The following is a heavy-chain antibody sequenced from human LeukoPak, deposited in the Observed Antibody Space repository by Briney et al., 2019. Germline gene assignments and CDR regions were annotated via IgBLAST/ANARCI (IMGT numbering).Heavy chain of an antibody. CDR3: ARGQYDSGGYHYGIRAFYFDY. J-gene: IGHJ4*02. CDR1: GESFSGDF. Sequence: PSETLSLTCGVYGESFSGDFWTWFRQAPGKGLEWLGEINHRGRTNYSPSLTGRVTISVDTSMNQFSLQLRSVTAADTALYYCARGQYDSGGYHYGIRAFYFDYWGQGILVTVSS. D-gene: IGHD3-22*01. CDR2: INHRGRT. V-gene: IGHV4-34*01.